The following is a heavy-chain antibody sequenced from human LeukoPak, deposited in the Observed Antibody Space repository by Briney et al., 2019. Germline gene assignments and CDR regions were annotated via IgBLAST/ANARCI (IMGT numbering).Heavy chain of an antibody. CDR2: ISGSGGST. V-gene: IGHV3-23*01. Sequence: GGALRLSCAASGFTFSSYAMSWVRQAPGKGLEWVSAISGSGGSTYYADSVKGRFTISRDNSKNTLYLQMNSLRAEDTAVYYCAKDLWFGELLSQSPFDYWGQGTLVTVSS. J-gene: IGHJ4*02. CDR1: GFTFSSYA. D-gene: IGHD3-10*01. CDR3: AKDLWFGELLSQSPFDY.